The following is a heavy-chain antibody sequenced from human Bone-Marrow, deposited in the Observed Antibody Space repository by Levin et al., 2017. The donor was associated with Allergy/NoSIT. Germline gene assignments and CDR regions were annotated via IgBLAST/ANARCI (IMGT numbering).Heavy chain of an antibody. CDR3: ARARSPHGNYDFWSGNWYFDR. Sequence: GESLKISCAASGFTFSSYSMNWVRQAPGKGLEWVSSISSSSSYIYYADSVKGRFTISRDNAKNSLYLQMNSLRAEDTAVYYCARARSPHGNYDFWSGNWYFDRWGRGTLVTVSS. V-gene: IGHV3-21*01. J-gene: IGHJ2*01. D-gene: IGHD3-3*01. CDR1: GFTFSSYS. CDR2: ISSSSSYI.